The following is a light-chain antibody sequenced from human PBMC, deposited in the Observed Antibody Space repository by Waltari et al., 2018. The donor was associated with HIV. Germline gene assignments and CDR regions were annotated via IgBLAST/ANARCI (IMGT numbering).Light chain of an antibody. CDR3: QQYGSSPYT. V-gene: IGKV3-20*01. Sequence: ENVLTQSPGTLSLSPGGRATLSCRASQSITSSSLAWYQQKPGQAPRLLIYGASNRATGIPDRFSGSGSGTDFTLTISRLEPEDFAVYYCQQYGSSPYTFGQGTKLEIK. J-gene: IGKJ2*01. CDR2: GAS. CDR1: QSITSSS.